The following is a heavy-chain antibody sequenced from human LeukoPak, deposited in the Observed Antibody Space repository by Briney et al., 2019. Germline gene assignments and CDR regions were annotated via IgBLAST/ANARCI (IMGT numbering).Heavy chain of an antibody. V-gene: IGHV4-39*01. Sequence: SETLSLTCTVSGGSISSTSYHWAWIRQPPGNGLEGIATVYYPGSAYYTPSLKSRVTISVDTSKSQFSLKLSSVTTADTALYYCARYASGSYYWFDPWGQGTLVTVSS. CDR2: VYYPGSA. CDR1: GGSISSTSYH. J-gene: IGHJ5*02. D-gene: IGHD3-10*01. CDR3: ARYASGSYYWFDP.